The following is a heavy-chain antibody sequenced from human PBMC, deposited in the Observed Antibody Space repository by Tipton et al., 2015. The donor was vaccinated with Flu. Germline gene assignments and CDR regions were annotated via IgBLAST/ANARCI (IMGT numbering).Heavy chain of an antibody. V-gene: IGHV4-31*03. Sequence: TLSLTCSVSGASISSGGYYWSWIRQHPGKGLEWLGYIYHSGSTYYNPSLKSRVTISVDTSNNQFSLKLRSVTAADTAVYYCARDVDGYNGHDYWGQGGLVTVSS. CDR2: IYHSGST. J-gene: IGHJ4*02. CDR3: ARDVDGYNGHDY. D-gene: IGHD5-24*01. CDR1: GASISSGGYY.